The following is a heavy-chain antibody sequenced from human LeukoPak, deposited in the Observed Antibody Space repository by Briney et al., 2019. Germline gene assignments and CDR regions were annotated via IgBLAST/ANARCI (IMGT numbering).Heavy chain of an antibody. CDR2: ISYDGSNK. V-gene: IGHV3-30*04. D-gene: IGHD3-16*01. CDR3: ALCDYGDI. J-gene: IGHJ4*02. CDR1: GFTFSSYA. Sequence: GGSLRLSCAASGFTFSSYAMHWVRQAPGKGLEWVAVISYDGSNKYYADSVKGRFTISRDNSKNTLYLQMNSLRAEDTAVYYCALCDYGDIWGQGTLVTVSS.